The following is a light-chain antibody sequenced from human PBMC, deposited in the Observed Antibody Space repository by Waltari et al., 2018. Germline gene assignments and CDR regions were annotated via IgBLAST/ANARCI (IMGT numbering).Light chain of an antibody. V-gene: IGLV2-23*02. CDR3: CSFAGGNNFEVI. Sequence: QSALTQPASVSGSPGQSITISCTGTSSNVENYNLVSWYQHHPGKAPKLLIYEVSKRPAGISNRFSGSTSGNTASLTSSGLQAEDESDYYCCSFAGGNNFEVIFGGGTRLTVL. CDR1: SSNVENYNL. CDR2: EVS. J-gene: IGLJ2*01.